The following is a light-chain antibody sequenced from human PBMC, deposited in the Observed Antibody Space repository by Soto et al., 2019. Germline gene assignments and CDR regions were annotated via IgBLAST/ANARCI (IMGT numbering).Light chain of an antibody. Sequence: DIQMTQSPSSLSASVGDRVTITCRASQSVSKSLNWYQHQPGKAPKLLIYTASSLQSGVPSRFSGSGSRTCFTLPNSRLQPEDFATYYCPQSHSTPRTFGQGTKVEIK. J-gene: IGKJ2*01. CDR3: PQSHSTPRT. CDR1: QSVSKS. CDR2: TAS. V-gene: IGKV1-39*01.